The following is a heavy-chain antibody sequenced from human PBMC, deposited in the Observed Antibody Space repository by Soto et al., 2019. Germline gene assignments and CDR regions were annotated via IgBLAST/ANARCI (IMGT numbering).Heavy chain of an antibody. CDR3: ASRIYRAAAVDY. V-gene: IGHV3-21*01. CDR1: GFTFSSYS. Sequence: EVQLVESGGGLVKPGGSLRLSCAASGFTFSSYSMNWVRQAPGKGLEWVSSISSSSSYIYYADSVKGRFTISRDNAKNSLYLQMNSLRAEDTAVYYCASRIYRAAAVDYWGQGTLVTVSS. J-gene: IGHJ4*02. D-gene: IGHD6-13*01. CDR2: ISSSSSYI.